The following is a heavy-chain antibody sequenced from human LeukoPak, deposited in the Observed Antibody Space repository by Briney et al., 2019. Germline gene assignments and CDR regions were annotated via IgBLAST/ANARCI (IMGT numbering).Heavy chain of an antibody. Sequence: GASVKVSCKASGCTFTGDYIHWVRQAPGQGLEWMGWVNPNSGGTNYAQMFQGRVTMTRDTSINTAYMELSGLRSDDTAVYYCARDSYGGNWSLGYWGQGTLVTVSS. CDR1: GCTFTGDY. V-gene: IGHV1-2*02. CDR2: VNPNSGGT. J-gene: IGHJ4*02. D-gene: IGHD4-23*01. CDR3: ARDSYGGNWSLGY.